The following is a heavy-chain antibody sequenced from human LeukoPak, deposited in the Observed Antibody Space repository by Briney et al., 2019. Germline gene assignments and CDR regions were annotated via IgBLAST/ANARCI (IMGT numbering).Heavy chain of an antibody. CDR3: TALPRGVMDPSFDY. V-gene: IGHV3-15*01. J-gene: IGHJ4*02. D-gene: IGHD3-10*01. CDR1: GFTFSNAW. Sequence: GGSLRLSCAASGFTFSNAWMSWVRQAPGKGLEWVGRIKSKTDGGTTDYAAPVKGRFTISRDDSKNTLYLQMNSLKTEDTAVYYCTALPRGVMDPSFDYWGQGTLVTVSS. CDR2: IKSKTDGGTT.